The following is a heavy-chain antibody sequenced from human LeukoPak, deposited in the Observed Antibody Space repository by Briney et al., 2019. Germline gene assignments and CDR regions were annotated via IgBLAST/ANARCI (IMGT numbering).Heavy chain of an antibody. D-gene: IGHD2-2*01. Sequence: SVKVSCKASGGTSSSNTISWVRQAPGQGLEWRGRIIPILGIANYAQKFQGRVTITADTSTSTAYMELSSLRSEDTAVYYCARDFLICSSTSCFMNWFDPWGQGTLVTVSS. CDR2: IIPILGIA. J-gene: IGHJ5*02. CDR1: GGTSSSNT. V-gene: IGHV1-69*04. CDR3: ARDFLICSSTSCFMNWFDP.